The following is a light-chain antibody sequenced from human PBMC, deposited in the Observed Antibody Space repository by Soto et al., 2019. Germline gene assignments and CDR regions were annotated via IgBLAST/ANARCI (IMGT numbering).Light chain of an antibody. J-gene: IGLJ2*01. V-gene: IGLV1-44*01. CDR3: AAWDDSLNAFVV. CDR2: SNN. CDR1: SSNIGSNT. Sequence: QAVVTQPPSASGTPGQRVTISCSGSSSNIGSNTVNWYQQVPGTAPKLLIYSNNQRPSGVPDRFSGSKSGTSASLAISGLQSEDEADYYCAAWDDSLNAFVVFGGGTKLTVL.